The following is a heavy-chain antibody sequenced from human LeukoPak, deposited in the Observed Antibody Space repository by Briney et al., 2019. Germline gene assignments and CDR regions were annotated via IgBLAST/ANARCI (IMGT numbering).Heavy chain of an antibody. CDR1: GFTFSSYS. D-gene: IGHD4-11*01. Sequence: PGGSLRLSCAASGFTFSSYSMNWVRQAPGKGLEWVSSISSSSSYIYYADSVKGRFTISRDNAKNSLYLKMNSLRAEDTAVYYCARDDYSNYVGWFDPWGQGTLVTVSS. CDR2: ISSSSSYI. V-gene: IGHV3-21*01. J-gene: IGHJ5*02. CDR3: ARDDYSNYVGWFDP.